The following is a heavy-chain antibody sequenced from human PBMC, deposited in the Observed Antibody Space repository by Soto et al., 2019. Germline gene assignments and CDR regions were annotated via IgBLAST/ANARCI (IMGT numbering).Heavy chain of an antibody. Sequence: GGSLRLSCAASGFTFSSYGMHWVRQAPGKGLEWVAVIWYDGSNKYYADSVKGRFTISRDNSKNTLYLQMNSLRAEDTAVYYCAKVPYSSSWYGPDYWGQGTLVTVSS. D-gene: IGHD6-13*01. V-gene: IGHV3-33*06. CDR3: AKVPYSSSWYGPDY. CDR1: GFTFSSYG. J-gene: IGHJ4*02. CDR2: IWYDGSNK.